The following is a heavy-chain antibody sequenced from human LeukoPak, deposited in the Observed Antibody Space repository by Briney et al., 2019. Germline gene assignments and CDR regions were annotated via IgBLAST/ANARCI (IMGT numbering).Heavy chain of an antibody. Sequence: GGSLRLSCAASGFTFSSYGMHWVRQAPGKGLEWVAVISYDGSNKDYADSVKGRFTISRDNSKNTLYLQMNSLRAEDTAVYYCAKDRYSGSYYGYFDYWGQGTLVTVSS. CDR1: GFTFSSYG. D-gene: IGHD1-26*01. V-gene: IGHV3-30*18. CDR2: ISYDGSNK. CDR3: AKDRYSGSYYGYFDY. J-gene: IGHJ4*02.